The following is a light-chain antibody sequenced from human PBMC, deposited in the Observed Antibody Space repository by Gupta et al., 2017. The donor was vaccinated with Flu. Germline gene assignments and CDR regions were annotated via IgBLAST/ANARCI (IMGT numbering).Light chain of an antibody. CDR1: SSDVGGYND. CDR2: DVS. Sequence: TSSDVGGYNDVSWHQKHPSKPPQVMIYDVSQPPSGVAYCFSGSKSGNTASLTISRLQAEDEADYYCCSYAGSYTLVFGGGTKLTVL. CDR3: CSYAGSYTLV. J-gene: IGLJ2*01. V-gene: IGLV2-11*01.